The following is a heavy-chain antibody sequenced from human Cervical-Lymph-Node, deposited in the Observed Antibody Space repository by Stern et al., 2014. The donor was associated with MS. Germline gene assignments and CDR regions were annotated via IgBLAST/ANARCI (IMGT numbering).Heavy chain of an antibody. V-gene: IGHV4-59*08. CDR3: ARLKAGKEGHYYYGMDV. J-gene: IGHJ6*02. D-gene: IGHD6-19*01. CDR1: GGSINGNH. CDR2: LFYRGSPRY. Sequence: QLQLQESGPGLVKPSETLSLTCSVSGGSINGNHWSWIRQTPGRGLEWIGYLFYRGSPRYDYNESLRSRDTLSVDTSKNQFSLNLYSVTAADTAVYYCARLKAGKEGHYYYGMDVWGLGTTVTVSS.